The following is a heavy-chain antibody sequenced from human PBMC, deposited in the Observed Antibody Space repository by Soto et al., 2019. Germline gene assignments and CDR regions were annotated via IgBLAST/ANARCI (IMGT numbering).Heavy chain of an antibody. D-gene: IGHD2-2*01. CDR2: IYSGGST. CDR1: GFTFSSSY. CDR3: ARVGLAVPAA. V-gene: IGHV3-66*01. J-gene: IGHJ4*02. Sequence: GGSLRLSCAASGFTFSSSYMSWVRQAPGKGLEWVSIIYSGGSTYYADSVKGRFTISRDNSKNTLYLRINSLRVEDTAVYYWARVGLAVPAAWGPGTLVTVSS.